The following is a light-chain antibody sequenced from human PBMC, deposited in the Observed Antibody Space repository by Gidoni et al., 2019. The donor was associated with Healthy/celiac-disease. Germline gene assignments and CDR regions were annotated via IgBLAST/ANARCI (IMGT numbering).Light chain of an antibody. V-gene: IGKV1-39*01. CDR2: AAF. Sequence: DIQLTQSPSSLSASVGDRVTITCRASQSISSYLNWYQQKPGKAPKLLIYAAFILQSGVPSRFSGSGSGTDFTLTISSLQTEDFATYYCQQSYSTPRTFGQGTKVEIK. CDR1: QSISSY. J-gene: IGKJ1*01. CDR3: QQSYSTPRT.